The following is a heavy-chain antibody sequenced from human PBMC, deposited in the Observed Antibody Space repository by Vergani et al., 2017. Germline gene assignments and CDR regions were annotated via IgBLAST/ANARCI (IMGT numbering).Heavy chain of an antibody. CDR1: GGSISSSNW. D-gene: IGHD3-10*01. Sequence: QVQLPESGPGLVKPSGTLSLTCAVSGGSISSSNWWSWVRQPPGKGLEWIGEIYHSGSTNYNPSLKSRVTISVDKSKNQFSLKRSSVTAADTAVYYCARVSMGPVYYYYGMGVWGQGTTVTVSS. V-gene: IGHV4-4*02. CDR2: IYHSGST. J-gene: IGHJ6*02. CDR3: ARVSMGPVYYYYGMGV.